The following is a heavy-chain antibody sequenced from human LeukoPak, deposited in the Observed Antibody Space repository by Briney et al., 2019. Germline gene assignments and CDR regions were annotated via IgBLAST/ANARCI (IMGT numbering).Heavy chain of an antibody. D-gene: IGHD2-21*02. CDR2: TRNKANSYTT. J-gene: IGHJ6*02. CDR1: GFTFSDHY. V-gene: IGHV3-72*01. Sequence: GGSLRLSCAASGFTFSDHYMDWVRQAPGKGLEWVGRTRNKANSYTTAYAASVKGRFTISRDDSKNSLYLQMNSLRAEDTALYYCAKAPCGGDCPSPDYYYYGMDVWGQGTTVTVSS. CDR3: AKAPCGGDCPSPDYYYYGMDV.